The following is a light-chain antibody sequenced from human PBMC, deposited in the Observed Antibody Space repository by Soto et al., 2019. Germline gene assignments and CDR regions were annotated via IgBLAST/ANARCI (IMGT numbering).Light chain of an antibody. CDR1: QSVSSSY. CDR3: QQYGSSPRT. J-gene: IGKJ1*01. Sequence: EIVLTQSPGTLSLSPGERATLSCRASQSVSSSYLAWYQQKPGQAPRLLIYDASSRATGIPDRFSGSGSGTDVTLTISRLEPEDFAVYYGQQYGSSPRTVGQGTKVEIK. CDR2: DAS. V-gene: IGKV3-20*01.